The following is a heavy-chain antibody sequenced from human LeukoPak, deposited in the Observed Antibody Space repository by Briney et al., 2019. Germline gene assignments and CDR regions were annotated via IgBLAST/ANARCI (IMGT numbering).Heavy chain of an antibody. D-gene: IGHD3-10*01. CDR2: IYYSGST. Sequence: KASETLSLTCTVSGGSISSSSYYWGWIRQPPGKGLEWIGSIYYSGSTYYNPSLKSRVTISVDTSKNQFSLKLSSVTAADTAVYYCARSMTRLLWFGELRSWGQGTLVTVSS. J-gene: IGHJ5*02. V-gene: IGHV4-39*07. CDR3: ARSMTRLLWFGELRS. CDR1: GGSISSSSYY.